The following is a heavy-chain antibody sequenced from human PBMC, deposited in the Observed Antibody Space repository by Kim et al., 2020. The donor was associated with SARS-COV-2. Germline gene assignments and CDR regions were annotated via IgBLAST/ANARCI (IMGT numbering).Heavy chain of an antibody. V-gene: IGHV3-23*01. CDR2: ISGSGGST. Sequence: GGSLRLSCAASGFTFSSYAMSWVRQAPGKGLEWVSAISGSGGSTYYADSVKGRFTISRENSKNTLYLQMNSLRAEDTAVYYCAKGKNWGPSGEDVWGQGTTLTVSS. CDR1: GFTFSSYA. J-gene: IGHJ6*02. D-gene: IGHD7-27*01. CDR3: AKGKNWGPSGEDV.